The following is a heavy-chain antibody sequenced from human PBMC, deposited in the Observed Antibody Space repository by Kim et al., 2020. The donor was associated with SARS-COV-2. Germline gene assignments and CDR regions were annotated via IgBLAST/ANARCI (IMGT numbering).Heavy chain of an antibody. D-gene: IGHD4-17*01. Sequence: YAVSVKSRITINPDTSKNQFSLQLNAVTPEDTAVYYCARLNYGGMYNWFDPWGQGTLVTVSS. CDR3: ARLNYGGMYNWFDP. J-gene: IGHJ5*02. V-gene: IGHV6-1*01.